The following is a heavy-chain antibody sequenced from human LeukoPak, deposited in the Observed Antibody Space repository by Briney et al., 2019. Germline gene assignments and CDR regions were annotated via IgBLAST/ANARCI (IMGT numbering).Heavy chain of an antibody. CDR2: IYYSGST. V-gene: IGHV4-39*01. CDR3: AAVLRFLGGWFDP. Sequence: SETLSLTCTVSGGSISSSSYYWGWVRQPPGKGLEWVGGIYYSGSTYYNPSLKSRVTISVDTSKNQFSLKLSSVTAADTAVYYCAAVLRFLGGWFDPWGQGTLVTVSS. D-gene: IGHD3-3*01. J-gene: IGHJ5*02. CDR1: GGSISSSSYY.